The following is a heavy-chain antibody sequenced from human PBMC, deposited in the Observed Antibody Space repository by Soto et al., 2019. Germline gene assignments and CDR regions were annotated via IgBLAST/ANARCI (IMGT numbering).Heavy chain of an antibody. CDR1: GFDLKRYS. CDR2: ISSSGNTV. V-gene: IGHV3-48*02. Sequence: EVKLVESGGGLVRPGGSLRLSCAGSGFDLKRYSINWVRQATGKGLEWLSFISSSGNTVHYAESVKGRFTVSRDKDNNSVFLQMNSLRHEDTGVFYCARIDAYDLMDVWGQGTTVTVSS. D-gene: IGHD3-22*01. CDR3: ARIDAYDLMDV. J-gene: IGHJ6*01.